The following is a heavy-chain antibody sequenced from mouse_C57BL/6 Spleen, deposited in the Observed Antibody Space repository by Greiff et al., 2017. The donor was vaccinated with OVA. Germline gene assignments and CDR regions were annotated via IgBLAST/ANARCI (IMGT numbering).Heavy chain of an antibody. CDR2: ISYSGST. J-gene: IGHJ2*01. V-gene: IGHV3-1*01. Sequence: EVQLQQSGPGMVKPSQSLSLTCTVTGYSITSGYDWHWIRHFPGNKLEWMGYISYSGSTNYNPSLKSRISITHDTSKNHFFLKLNSVTTEDTATYYCARGGLLLDYWGQGTTLTVSS. CDR3: ARGGLLLDY. CDR1: GYSITSGYD. D-gene: IGHD2-3*01.